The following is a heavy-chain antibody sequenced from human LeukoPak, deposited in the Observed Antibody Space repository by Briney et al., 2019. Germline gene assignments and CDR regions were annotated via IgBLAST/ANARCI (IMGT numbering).Heavy chain of an antibody. CDR2: ISGSGGYT. J-gene: IGHJ6*02. CDR3: AKHQYAKNYYGMDV. Sequence: GGSLRLSCAASGSTFSTYAMNWVRQAPGKGLEWVSRISGSGGYTYYTDSVKGRFTISRDNSKNTLYLQMNSLRAEDTAVYYCAKHQYAKNYYGMDVWGQGTTVTVSS. CDR1: GSTFSTYA. V-gene: IGHV3-23*01. D-gene: IGHD2-8*01.